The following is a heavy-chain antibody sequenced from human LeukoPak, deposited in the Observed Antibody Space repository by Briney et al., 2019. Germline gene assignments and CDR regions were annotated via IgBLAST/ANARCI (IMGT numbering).Heavy chain of an antibody. CDR3: ARAPYDSSGYPIWFAFDI. D-gene: IGHD3-22*01. Sequence: SETLSLTCSVSGDSVSSSSFYWTWIRQPPGKGLEWIGYIYYNGSAKYNPSLKTRVTLSIDTPNSHLSLKLSSVTAADTAVYYCARAPYDSSGYPIWFAFDIWGQGTMVTVSS. CDR1: GDSVSSSSFY. V-gene: IGHV4-61*03. J-gene: IGHJ3*02. CDR2: IYYNGSA.